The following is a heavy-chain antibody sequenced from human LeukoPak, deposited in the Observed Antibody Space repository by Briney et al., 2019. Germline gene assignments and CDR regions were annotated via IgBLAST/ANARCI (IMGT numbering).Heavy chain of an antibody. CDR3: ARDLGDTYGSVGDFDY. CDR2: INPDSGGT. Sequence: GASVKVSCKASGYTFTGYYMHWVRQAPGQGLEWMGWINPDSGGTIYAQYFQGRVTMTRDTSISTAYMELSSLRSDDTAVYYCARDLGDTYGSVGDFDYWGQGTLVTVSS. V-gene: IGHV1-2*02. D-gene: IGHD3-10*01. CDR1: GYTFTGYY. J-gene: IGHJ4*02.